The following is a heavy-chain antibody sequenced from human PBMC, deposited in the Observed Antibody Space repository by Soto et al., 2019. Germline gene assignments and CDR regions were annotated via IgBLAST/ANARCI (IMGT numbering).Heavy chain of an antibody. CDR2: ISGSGGST. J-gene: IGHJ4*02. Sequence: GESLKISCAASGFTFSSYAMSWVRQAPGKGLEWVSAISGSGGSTYYADSVKGRFTISRDNSKNTLYLQMNSLRAEDTAVYYCAKDQVFSVSEFATVWGQGTLVTVSS. V-gene: IGHV3-23*01. CDR1: GFTFSSYA. D-gene: IGHD1-26*01. CDR3: AKDQVFSVSEFATV.